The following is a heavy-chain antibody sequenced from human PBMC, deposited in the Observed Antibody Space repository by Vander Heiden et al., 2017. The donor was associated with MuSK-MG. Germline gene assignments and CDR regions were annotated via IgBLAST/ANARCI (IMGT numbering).Heavy chain of an antibody. CDR3: ARGRTRRITMKGRWFDP. D-gene: IGHD3-22*01. CDR1: GGSLSGYY. CDR2: INHSGST. Sequence: QVQLQQWGAGLLKPSETPSPTCAASGGSLSGYYWSWIRQPPGKGLEWIGEINHSGSTNYNPSLKRRVTISVDTSKNQFSLKLSSVTAADTAVYYCARGRTRRITMKGRWFDPWVQGRLVDVAS. J-gene: IGHJ5*02. V-gene: IGHV4-34*01.